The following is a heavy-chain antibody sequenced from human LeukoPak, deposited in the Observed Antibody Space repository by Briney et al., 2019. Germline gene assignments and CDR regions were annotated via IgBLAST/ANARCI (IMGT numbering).Heavy chain of an antibody. Sequence: SETLSLTCTVSGGSLSSYYWIWIRQPAAKGLEWIVRIDTSGNTNYKPSLKSRVTISVDTSKNQRSLKLSSVTAADTAVYYCARVSSSWYQDWYFDLWGRGTLVTVSS. CDR2: IDTSGNT. J-gene: IGHJ2*01. D-gene: IGHD6-13*01. CDR3: ARVSSSWYQDWYFDL. V-gene: IGHV4-4*07. CDR1: GGSLSSYY.